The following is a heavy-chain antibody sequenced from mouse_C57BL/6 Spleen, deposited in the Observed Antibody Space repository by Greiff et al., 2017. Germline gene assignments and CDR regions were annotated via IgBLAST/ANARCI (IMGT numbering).Heavy chain of an antibody. Sequence: QVQLQQPGTELVKPGASVKLSCKASGYTFTSYWMHWVKQRPGQGLEWIGNFNPSNGGTNYNEKFKSKATLTVDKSSSTAYMQLSSLTSEDSAVYYCARPGSGYSAWFAYWGQGTLVTVSA. CDR2: FNPSNGGT. J-gene: IGHJ3*01. V-gene: IGHV1-53*01. D-gene: IGHD3-2*02. CDR1: GYTFTSYW. CDR3: ARPGSGYSAWFAY.